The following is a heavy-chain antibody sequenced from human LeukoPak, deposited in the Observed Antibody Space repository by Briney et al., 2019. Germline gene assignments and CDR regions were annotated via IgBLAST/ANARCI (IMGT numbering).Heavy chain of an antibody. CDR2: ISISGRST. V-gene: IGHV3-23*01. J-gene: IGHJ5*02. Sequence: GGSLRLSCAASGFTFSGYAMSWVRQAPEKGLEWVSTISISGRSTYYADSVKGRFTISRDNSKNTLYLEMSSLSSEDTAVYYCVKGTAAARSAGWFDPWGQGTLVTVSS. D-gene: IGHD6-13*01. CDR1: GFTFSGYA. CDR3: VKGTAAARSAGWFDP.